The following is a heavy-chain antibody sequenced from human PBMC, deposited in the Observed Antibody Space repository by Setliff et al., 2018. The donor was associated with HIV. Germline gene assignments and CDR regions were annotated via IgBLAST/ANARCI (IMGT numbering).Heavy chain of an antibody. Sequence: SETLSLTCTVSGGSISNYYWSWIRQPPGKGLEWIGTISHSGSTHYNSPLQGRISISIDTSKNQFSLTLTSVTAADTAMYYCARDQSDYNVLTGFGDFDYWGHGTLVTVSS. D-gene: IGHD3-9*01. CDR1: GGSISNYY. V-gene: IGHV4-59*12. CDR3: ARDQSDYNVLTGFGDFDY. CDR2: ISHSGST. J-gene: IGHJ4*01.